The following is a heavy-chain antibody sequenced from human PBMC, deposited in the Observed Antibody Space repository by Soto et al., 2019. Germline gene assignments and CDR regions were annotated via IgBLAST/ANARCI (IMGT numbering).Heavy chain of an antibody. D-gene: IGHD6-13*01. CDR2: ISGSGGAT. Sequence: PGGSLRLSCAASGFTFSDYAMSWVRQAPGKGLEWVSVISGSGGATYYADSVKGRFTISRDNSKNTLYLQMNSLRAEDTAVYYCARQEYSTTWYLKYWRQGTLVTVSS. CDR1: GFTFSDYA. V-gene: IGHV3-23*01. J-gene: IGHJ4*02. CDR3: ARQEYSTTWYLKY.